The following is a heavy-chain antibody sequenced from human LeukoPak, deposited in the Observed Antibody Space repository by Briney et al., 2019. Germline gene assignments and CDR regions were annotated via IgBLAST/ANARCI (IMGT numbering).Heavy chain of an antibody. J-gene: IGHJ4*02. Sequence: ASVKLSCKASGYTFTSYDINWVRQATGQGLEWMGWMHPNSGNTGYAQEFQGRVTMTRNTSISTAYMELSSLRSEDTAVYYCARGGNYDSSGYYPHWGQGTLVTVSS. CDR2: MHPNSGNT. V-gene: IGHV1-8*01. D-gene: IGHD3-22*01. CDR1: GYTFTSYD. CDR3: ARGGNYDSSGYYPH.